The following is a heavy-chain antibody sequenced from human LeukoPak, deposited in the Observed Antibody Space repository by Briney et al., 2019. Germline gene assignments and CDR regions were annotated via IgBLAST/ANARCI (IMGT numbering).Heavy chain of an antibody. J-gene: IGHJ4*02. CDR2: IRSKAYGGTT. CDR1: GFTFGDYA. CDR3: TTVQQWLAQALGY. D-gene: IGHD6-19*01. V-gene: IGHV3-49*04. Sequence: GGSLRLSCTASGFTFGDYAMSWVRQAPGKGLEWVGFIRSKAYGGTTEYAASVKGRFTISRDDSKDTLYLQMNSLKTEDTAIYFCTTVQQWLAQALGYWGQGTLVTVSS.